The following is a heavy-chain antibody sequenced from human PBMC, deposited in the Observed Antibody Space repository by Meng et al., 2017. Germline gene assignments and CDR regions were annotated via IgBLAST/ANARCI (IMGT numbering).Heavy chain of an antibody. D-gene: IGHD6-13*01. CDR1: GGSISSGSYY. CDR2: IYTSGST. Sequence: SCTVSGGSISSGSYYWSWIRQPAGKGLEWIGRIYTSGSTNYNPSLKSRVTISVDTSKNQFSLKLSSVTAADTAVYYCARGRIAAAGTLGFDPWGQGTLVTVSS. V-gene: IGHV4-61*02. J-gene: IGHJ5*02. CDR3: ARGRIAAAGTLGFDP.